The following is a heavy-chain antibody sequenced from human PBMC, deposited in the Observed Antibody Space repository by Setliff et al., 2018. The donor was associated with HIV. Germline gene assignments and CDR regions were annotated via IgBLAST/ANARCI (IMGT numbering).Heavy chain of an antibody. CDR1: GDSITSGGYF. CDR3: ATYVDRESNRFDP. CDR2: IYYSGST. Sequence: KTSETLSLTCTVSGDSITSGGYFWSWIRQLPGKGLEWIGHIYYSGSTYYNPSLKSRLAISVDTSKNQFSLKLSSVTAADTAVYYCATYVDRESNRFDPWGQGILVTVSS. J-gene: IGHJ5*02. V-gene: IGHV4-31*03. D-gene: IGHD3-10*01.